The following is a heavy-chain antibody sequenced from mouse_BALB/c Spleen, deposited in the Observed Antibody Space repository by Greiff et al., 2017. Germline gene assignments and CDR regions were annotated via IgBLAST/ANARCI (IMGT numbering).Heavy chain of an antibody. CDR1: GFTFSSYA. CDR2: ISSGGSYT. J-gene: IGHJ1*01. V-gene: IGHV5-6*03. Sequence: DVKLVESGGGLVKPGGSLKLSCAASGFTFSSYAMSWVRQSPEKRLEWVAEISSGGSYTYYPDSVKGRFTISRDNAKNNLYLQMSSLKSEDTAMYYCARSPGYFDVWGAGTTVTVSS. CDR3: ARSPGYFDV.